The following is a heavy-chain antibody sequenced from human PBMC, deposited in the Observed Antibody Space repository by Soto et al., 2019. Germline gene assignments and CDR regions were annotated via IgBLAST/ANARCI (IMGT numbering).Heavy chain of an antibody. CDR3: ARGGPPRTGFDY. V-gene: IGHV1-69*05. CDR1: GGTFSSYA. J-gene: IGHJ4*02. D-gene: IGHD3-10*01. CDR2: IIPIFGTA. Sequence: GASVKVSCKASGGTFSSYAISWVRQAPGQGLEWMGGIIPIFGTANYAQKFQGRVTMTRDTSTSTVYMELSSLRSEDTAVYYCARGGPPRTGFDYWGQGTLVTVSS.